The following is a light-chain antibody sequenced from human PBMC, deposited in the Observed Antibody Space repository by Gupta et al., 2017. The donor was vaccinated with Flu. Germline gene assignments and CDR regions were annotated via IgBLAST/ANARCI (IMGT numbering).Light chain of an antibody. CDR3: QSADSSGTYYV. CDR1: ALPKQY. V-gene: IGLV3-25*02. CDR2: KDS. J-gene: IGLJ1*01. Sequence: SYELTQPPSVSVSPGQTARITGSGDALPKQYAYWYQQKPVQAPVLVIYKDSESPSGIPERFSGSSSGTTVTLTISGVQAEDEADYYCQSADSSGTYYVFGNGTKFTVL.